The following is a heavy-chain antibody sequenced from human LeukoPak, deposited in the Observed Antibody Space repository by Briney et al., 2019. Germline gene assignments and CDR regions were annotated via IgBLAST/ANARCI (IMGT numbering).Heavy chain of an antibody. Sequence: GASVKVSCKASGYTFTSYDINWVRQATGQGLEWMGWMNPNSGNTGYAQKFQGRVTMTRNTSISTAYMELSSLRSEDTAVYYCARSRFPYYRLSGADYYYMDVWAKGTTVTVSS. CDR1: GYTFTSYD. J-gene: IGHJ6*03. CDR3: ARSRFPYYRLSGADYYYMDV. D-gene: IGHD3-10*01. V-gene: IGHV1-8*01. CDR2: MNPNSGNT.